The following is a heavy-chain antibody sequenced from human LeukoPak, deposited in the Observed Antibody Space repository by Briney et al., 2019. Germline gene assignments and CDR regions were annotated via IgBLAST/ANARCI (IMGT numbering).Heavy chain of an antibody. J-gene: IGHJ4*02. CDR1: GFKFDDYA. Sequence: QPGRSLRLSCAASGFKFDDYAMQWVGQAPGKGLEWVSGISWNSNTIGYADSVKGRFTISRDNAKHSLYLQMNSLRPEDTALYYCAKDIVGSAMTGIDYWGQGTLVTVSS. CDR3: AKDIVGSAMTGIDY. D-gene: IGHD1-1*01. CDR2: ISWNSNTI. V-gene: IGHV3-9*01.